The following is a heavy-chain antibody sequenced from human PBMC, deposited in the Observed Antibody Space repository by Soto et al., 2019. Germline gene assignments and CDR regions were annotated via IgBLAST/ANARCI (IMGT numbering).Heavy chain of an antibody. J-gene: IGHJ5*02. Sequence: GGSLRLSCVASGFAFNTYSMNWVRQAPGKGLEWVSYISYSGSYIYYADSVKGRFTISRDNARNSLYLQMSSLRAEDTAVYYCARDPTSTSFEPWGQGTLVTVSS. V-gene: IGHV3-21*01. D-gene: IGHD2-2*01. CDR2: ISYSGSYI. CDR3: ARDPTSTSFEP. CDR1: GFAFNTYS.